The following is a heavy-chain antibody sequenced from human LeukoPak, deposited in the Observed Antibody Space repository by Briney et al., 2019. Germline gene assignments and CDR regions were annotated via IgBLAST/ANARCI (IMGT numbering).Heavy chain of an antibody. V-gene: IGHV3-48*04. D-gene: IGHD6-6*01. CDR3: ARVGAARSLAASPIVFDY. J-gene: IGHJ4*02. CDR1: GFTFSSYS. CDR2: ISSSSSTI. Sequence: GGSLRLSCAASGFTFSSYSMNWVRQAPGKGLEWVSYISSSSSTIYYADSVKGRFTISRDNAKNSLYLQMNSLRAEDTAVYYCARVGAARSLAASPIVFDYWGREPWSPSPQ.